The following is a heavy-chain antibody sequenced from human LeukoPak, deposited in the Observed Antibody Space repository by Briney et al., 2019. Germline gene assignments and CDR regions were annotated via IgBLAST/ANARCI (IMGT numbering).Heavy chain of an antibody. D-gene: IGHD1-14*01. CDR3: AKETPNPFDY. CDR2: IRYDGSNK. V-gene: IGHV3-30*02. J-gene: IGHJ4*02. CDR1: GFTFSSYG. Sequence: AGGSLRLSCAASGFTFSSYGMHWVRQAPGKGLEWVAFIRYDGSNKYYADSVKGRFTISRDNSKNTLYLQMNSLRAEDTAVYYCAKETPNPFDYWGQGTLVTVSS.